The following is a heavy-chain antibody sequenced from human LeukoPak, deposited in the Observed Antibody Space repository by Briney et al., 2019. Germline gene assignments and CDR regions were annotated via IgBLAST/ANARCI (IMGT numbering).Heavy chain of an antibody. V-gene: IGHV4-38-2*02. CDR1: NYSLNNGYY. J-gene: IGHJ4*02. CDR3: ASSNWGIF. CDR2: IYYSGST. D-gene: IGHD7-27*01. Sequence: SETLSLTCTVSNYSLNNGYYWGWIRQPPGRGLEWIGSIYYSGSTYYNPSLKSRVTISVDTSKNQFSLKLSSVTAADTAVYYCASSNWGIFWGQGTLVTVSS.